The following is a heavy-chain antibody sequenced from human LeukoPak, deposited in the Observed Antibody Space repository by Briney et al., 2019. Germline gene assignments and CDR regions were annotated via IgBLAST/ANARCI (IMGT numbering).Heavy chain of an antibody. CDR1: GGSFSGYY. V-gene: IGHV4-34*01. CDR2: INHSGST. D-gene: IGHD3-22*01. Sequence: SETLSLTCAVYGGSFSGYYWSWIRQPPGKGLEWIGEINHSGSTNYNPSLKSRVTISVDTSKNQFSLKLSSVTAADTAVYYCARVIGYYDSSGPGAFDIWGQGTMVTVSS. J-gene: IGHJ3*02. CDR3: ARVIGYYDSSGPGAFDI.